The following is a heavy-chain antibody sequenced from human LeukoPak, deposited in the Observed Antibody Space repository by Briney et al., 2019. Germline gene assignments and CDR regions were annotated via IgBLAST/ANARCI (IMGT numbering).Heavy chain of an antibody. Sequence: GGSLRLSCGVSGYPFSSYPMRWVPQAPGKGGEWVTAFCGSGGSTYYADSVKGRFTISRDNSKNTLYLQMNSLRAEDTAVYYCAKDYYDSSGYWINWFDPWGQGTLVTVSS. CDR1: GYPFSSYP. V-gene: IGHV3-23*01. CDR3: AKDYYDSSGYWINWFDP. J-gene: IGHJ5*02. D-gene: IGHD3-22*01. CDR2: FCGSGGST.